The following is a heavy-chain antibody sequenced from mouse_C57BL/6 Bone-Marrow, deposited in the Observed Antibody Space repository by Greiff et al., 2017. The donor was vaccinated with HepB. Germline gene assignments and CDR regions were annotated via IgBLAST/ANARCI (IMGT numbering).Heavy chain of an antibody. D-gene: IGHD2-3*01. J-gene: IGHJ2*01. CDR3: TPDDGYFAFDY. CDR1: GFNIKDDY. Sequence: VQLKQSGAELVRPGASVKLSCTASGFNIKDDYMHWVKQRPEQGLEWIGWIDPENGDTEYASKFQGKATITADTSSNTAYLQLSSLTSEDTAVYYCTPDDGYFAFDYWGQGTTLTVSS. CDR2: IDPENGDT. V-gene: IGHV14-4*01.